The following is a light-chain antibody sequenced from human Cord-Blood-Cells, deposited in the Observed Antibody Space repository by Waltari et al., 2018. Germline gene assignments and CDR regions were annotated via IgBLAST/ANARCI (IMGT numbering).Light chain of an antibody. CDR2: DAS. V-gene: IGKV1-13*02. J-gene: IGKJ2*01. CDR3: QQFNSYPPYT. Sequence: AIQLTQSPSSLSASVEDRVTITCRASQGISSALAWYQQKPGKAPKLLIYDASSLESGVPSRFSGSGSGTDFTLTISSLQPEDFATYYCQQFNSYPPYTFGQGTKLEIK. CDR1: QGISSA.